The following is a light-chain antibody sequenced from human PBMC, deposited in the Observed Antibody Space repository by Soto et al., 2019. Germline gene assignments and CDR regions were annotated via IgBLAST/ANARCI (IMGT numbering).Light chain of an antibody. CDR3: QQRSNWSPSLT. CDR2: DAS. J-gene: IGKJ4*01. CDR1: QSVSSY. V-gene: IGKV3-11*01. Sequence: EIVLTQSPATLSLSPGERATLSCRASQSVSSYLAWYQQKPGQAPRLLIYDASNRATGIPARFSGSGSGTDFTLTISGLEPEDFAVYYWQQRSNWSPSLTFGGGTKVEIK.